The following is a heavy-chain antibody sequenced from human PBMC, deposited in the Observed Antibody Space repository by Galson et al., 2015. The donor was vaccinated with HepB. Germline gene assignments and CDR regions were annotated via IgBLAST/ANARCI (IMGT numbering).Heavy chain of an antibody. J-gene: IGHJ6*02. V-gene: IGHV3-30*04. CDR3: ARVFEGSGSNPYYYYGMDV. CDR2: ISYDGSNK. Sequence: SLRLSCAASGFTFSSYAMHWVRQAPGKGLEWVAVISYDGSNKYYADSVKGRFTISRDNSKNTLYLQMNSPRAEDTAVYYCARVFEGSGSNPYYYYGMDVWGQGTTVTVSS. CDR1: GFTFSSYA. D-gene: IGHD3-10*01.